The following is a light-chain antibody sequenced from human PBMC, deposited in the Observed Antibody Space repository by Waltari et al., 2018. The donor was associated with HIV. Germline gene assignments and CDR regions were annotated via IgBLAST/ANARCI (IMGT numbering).Light chain of an antibody. V-gene: IGKV2D-29*01. CDR3: MQSLQVLGT. CDR2: EVS. Sequence: ILLTQSPVSLSATPGQPASISCTSSQSLLHSDRKTYLYWYLKKPGQPPQLLMYEVSNRCSGVSERFSGSGSGTNFTLRITRVEAGDVGTYYCMQSLQVLGTFGQGTKLEI. J-gene: IGKJ2*01. CDR1: QSLLHSDRKTY.